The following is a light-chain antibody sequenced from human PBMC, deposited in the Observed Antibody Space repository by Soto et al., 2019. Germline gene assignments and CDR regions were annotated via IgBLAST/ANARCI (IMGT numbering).Light chain of an antibody. CDR1: SSNIGSNS. J-gene: IGLJ2*01. Sequence: QLVLTQPPSASGTPGQRVTISCSGSSSNIGSNSVNWYQQLPGTAPKLLMYSSNQRPSGVPDRFSGSKSGTSAFLAISGLQSEDEADYYCAAWDDSLNGVVFGGGTKLTVL. CDR3: AAWDDSLNGVV. V-gene: IGLV1-44*01. CDR2: SSN.